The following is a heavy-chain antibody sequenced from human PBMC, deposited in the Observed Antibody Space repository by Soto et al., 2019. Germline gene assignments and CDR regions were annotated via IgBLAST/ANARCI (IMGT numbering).Heavy chain of an antibody. CDR1: GGSISSYY. CDR2: IYYSGST. J-gene: IGHJ4*02. CDR3: AREGYSYGQDY. V-gene: IGHV4-59*01. D-gene: IGHD5-18*01. Sequence: SETLSLTCTVSGGSISSYYWSWIRQPPGKGLEWIGYIYYSGSTNYNPSLKSRVTISVDTSKNQFSLKLSSVTAADTAVYYCAREGYSYGQDYWGQGTLVTVSS.